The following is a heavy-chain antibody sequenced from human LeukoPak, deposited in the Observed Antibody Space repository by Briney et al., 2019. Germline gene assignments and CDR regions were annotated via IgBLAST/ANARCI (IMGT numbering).Heavy chain of an antibody. CDR3: ARGCYYDSSGYEYYFDY. D-gene: IGHD3-22*01. Sequence: GRSLRLSCAASGFTFSSYGIHWVRQAPGKGLEWVAVISYDGSNKYYADSVQGRFTISRDNSKNTLYLQMNSLRAEDTAVYYCARGCYYDSSGYEYYFDYWGQGTLVTVSS. J-gene: IGHJ4*02. V-gene: IGHV3-30*03. CDR2: ISYDGSNK. CDR1: GFTFSSYG.